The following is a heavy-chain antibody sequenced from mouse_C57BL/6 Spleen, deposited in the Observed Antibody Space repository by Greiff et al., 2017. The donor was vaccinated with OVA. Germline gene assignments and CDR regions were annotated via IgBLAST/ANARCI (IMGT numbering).Heavy chain of an antibody. J-gene: IGHJ2*01. CDR1: GFTFSNYW. CDR3: TTMVTTSLFDY. CDR2: IRLKSDNYAT. V-gene: IGHV6-3*01. D-gene: IGHD2-2*01. Sequence: EVKLLESGGGLVQPGGSMKLSCVASGFTFSNYWMNWVRQSPEKGLEWVAQIRLKSDNYATHYAESVKGRFTISRDDSKSSVYLQMNNLRAEDTGIYYCTTMVTTSLFDYWGQGTTLTVSS.